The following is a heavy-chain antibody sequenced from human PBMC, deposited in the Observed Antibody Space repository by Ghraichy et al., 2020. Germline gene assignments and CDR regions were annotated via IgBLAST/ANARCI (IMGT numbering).Heavy chain of an antibody. CDR1: GGSISSSSYY. CDR3: ARDGTYCSSTSCYTFWTGTTASWFDP. D-gene: IGHD2-2*02. Sequence: SETLSLTCTVSGGSISSSSYYWGWIRQPPGKGLEWIGSIYYSGSTYYNPSLKSRVTISVDTSKNQFSLKLSSVTAADTAVYYCARDGTYCSSTSCYTFWTGTTASWFDPWGQGTLVTVSS. CDR2: IYYSGST. V-gene: IGHV4-39*07. J-gene: IGHJ5*02.